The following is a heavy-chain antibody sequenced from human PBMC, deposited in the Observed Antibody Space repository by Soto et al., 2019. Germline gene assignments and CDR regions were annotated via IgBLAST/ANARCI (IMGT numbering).Heavy chain of an antibody. CDR1: GFSLSNARMG. V-gene: IGHV2-26*01. Sequence: SGPTLVNPTETLTLTCTVSGFSLSNARMGVSWIRQPPGKALEWLAHIFSNDEKSYSTPLKSRLTISKGASKSQVVLTITNMDPVDTATYYCARIPSPDFAICGVVTYFAPWGQGTLVTVSS. CDR3: ARIPSPDFAICGVVTYFAP. J-gene: IGHJ5*02. D-gene: IGHD3-3*01. CDR2: IFSNDEK.